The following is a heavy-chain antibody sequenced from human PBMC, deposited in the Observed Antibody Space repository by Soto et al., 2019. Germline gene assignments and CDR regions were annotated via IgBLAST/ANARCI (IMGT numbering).Heavy chain of an antibody. D-gene: IGHD3-22*01. CDR3: ARGAQGFFPVSGIYFYFDH. J-gene: IGHJ4*02. CDR1: GYIFTDHL. CDR2: VHPDSGGT. V-gene: IGHV1-2*02. Sequence: ASVKVSCKTSGYIFTDHLIHWVRQSPGQGLQWVGWVHPDSGGTNVAQAFQDRVTMTADTSITTAYMDLARLRPDDAAIFYCARGAQGFFPVSGIYFYFDHWGQGTPVTVSS.